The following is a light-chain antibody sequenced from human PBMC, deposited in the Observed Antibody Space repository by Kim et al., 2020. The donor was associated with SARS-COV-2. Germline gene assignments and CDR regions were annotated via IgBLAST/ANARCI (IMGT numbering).Light chain of an antibody. V-gene: IGKV3-15*01. Sequence: APGEGATLSCGASQSVSSNFAGCQQKPGRAPRLLIYGASTRGTGIPARCSGGGAGAEFTLTISSLQSEDFAVYYCQQYNNWPPWTFGQGTKVDIK. J-gene: IGKJ1*01. CDR2: GAS. CDR3: QQYNNWPPWT. CDR1: QSVSSN.